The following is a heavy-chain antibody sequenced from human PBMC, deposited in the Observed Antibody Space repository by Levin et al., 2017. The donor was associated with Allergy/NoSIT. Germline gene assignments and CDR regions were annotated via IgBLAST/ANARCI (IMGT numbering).Heavy chain of an antibody. D-gene: IGHD2-2*01. CDR2: IYPGDSDT. Sequence: KGGESLKISCKGSGYSFTSYWIGWVRQMPGKGLEWMGIIYPGDSDTRYSPSFQGQVTISADKSISTAYLQWSSLKASDTAMYYCARAKGGDIVVVPAANSYYYGMDVWGQGTTVTVSS. CDR3: ARAKGGDIVVVPAANSYYYGMDV. CDR1: GYSFTSYW. V-gene: IGHV5-51*01. J-gene: IGHJ6*02.